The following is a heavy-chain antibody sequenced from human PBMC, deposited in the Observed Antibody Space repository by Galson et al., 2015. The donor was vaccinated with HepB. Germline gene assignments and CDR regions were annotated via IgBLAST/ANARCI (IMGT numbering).Heavy chain of an antibody. V-gene: IGHV3-66*02. CDR3: ARGRLLTVVTIAEYFQH. CDR1: GFTVSSNY. Sequence: SLRLSCAASGFTVSSNYMSWVRQAPGKGLEWVSVIYSGGSTYYADSVKGRFTISRDNSKNTLYLQMNSLRAEDTAVYYCARGRLLTVVTIAEYFQHWGQGTLVTVSS. J-gene: IGHJ1*01. CDR2: IYSGGST. D-gene: IGHD2-21*02.